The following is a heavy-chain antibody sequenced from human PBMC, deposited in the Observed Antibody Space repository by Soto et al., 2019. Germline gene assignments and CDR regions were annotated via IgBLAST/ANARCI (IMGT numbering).Heavy chain of an antibody. CDR2: ISSTTNYI. V-gene: IGHV3-21*06. CDR1: GFNFTRYS. CDR3: ARETEDITSNFDP. Sequence: GGSLRLSCAASGFNFTRYSMNWVRQAPGKGLEWVASISSTTNYIYYGDSMKGRFTISRDNAKNSLYLEMNSLTAEDTAVYYCARETEDITSNFDPWGQGTLVTVSS. J-gene: IGHJ5*02. D-gene: IGHD1-7*01.